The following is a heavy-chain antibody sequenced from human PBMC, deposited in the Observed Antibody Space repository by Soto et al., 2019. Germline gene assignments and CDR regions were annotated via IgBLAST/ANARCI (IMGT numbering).Heavy chain of an antibody. CDR1: GGSFSGYD. CDR2: INHSGST. CDR3: ARELVVVVAATRLHYYYGMDV. Sequence: SETLSLTCAVYGGSFSGYDWSWIRQPPGKGLEWIGEINHSGSTTYNPSLKSRVTISVDTSKNQFSLKLSSVTAADTAVYYCARELVVVVAATRLHYYYGMDVWGQGTTVTVSS. V-gene: IGHV4-34*01. D-gene: IGHD2-15*01. J-gene: IGHJ6*02.